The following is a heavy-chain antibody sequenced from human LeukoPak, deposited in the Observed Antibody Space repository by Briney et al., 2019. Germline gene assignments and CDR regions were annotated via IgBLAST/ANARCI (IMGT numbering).Heavy chain of an antibody. J-gene: IGHJ4*02. Sequence: SETLSLTCTISAASISSGSHYWGWIRQSPGKGLEWIGSIYYGRTIYYNPSLNSRVTISVVTSKDQFTLQLNSVTAADTAVYYCVRHDGRSGGTMGALDSWGQGSLVTVSS. V-gene: IGHV4-39*01. D-gene: IGHD4-23*01. CDR3: VRHDGRSGGTMGALDS. CDR2: IYYGRTI. CDR1: AASISSGSHY.